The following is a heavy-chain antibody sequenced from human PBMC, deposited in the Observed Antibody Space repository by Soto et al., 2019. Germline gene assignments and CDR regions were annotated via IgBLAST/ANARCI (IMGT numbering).Heavy chain of an antibody. CDR3: ARLQLWLSRNWFDP. J-gene: IGHJ5*02. CDR1: GGSFSGYY. Sequence: SETLSLTCAVYGGSFSGYYWSWIRQPPGEGLEWIGEINHSGSTNYNPSLKSRVTISVDTSKNQFSLKLSSVTAADTAVYYCARLQLWLSRNWFDPWGQGTLVTVSS. CDR2: INHSGST. D-gene: IGHD5-18*01. V-gene: IGHV4-34*01.